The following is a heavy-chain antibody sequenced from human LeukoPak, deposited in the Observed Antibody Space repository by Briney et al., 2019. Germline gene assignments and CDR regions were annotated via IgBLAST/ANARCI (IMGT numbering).Heavy chain of an antibody. V-gene: IGHV4-34*01. CDR3: AGGPPDYGGNPFDY. Sequence: PSETLSLTCAVYGGSFSGYYWSWIRQPPGKGLEWIGEINHSGSTNYNPSLKSRVTISVDTSKNQFSLKLSSVTAADTAVYYCAGGPPDYGGNPFDYWGQGTLVTVSS. J-gene: IGHJ4*02. CDR2: INHSGST. CDR1: GGSFSGYY. D-gene: IGHD4-23*01.